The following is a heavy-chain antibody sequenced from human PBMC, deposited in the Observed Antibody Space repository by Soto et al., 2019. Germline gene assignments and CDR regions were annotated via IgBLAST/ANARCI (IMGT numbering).Heavy chain of an antibody. CDR2: ISGSGGST. J-gene: IGHJ4*02. D-gene: IGHD1-7*01. V-gene: IGHV3-23*01. CDR1: GFTFSSYA. CDR3: ATKELPNEPFDY. Sequence: EVQLLESGGGLVQPGGSLRLSCAASGFTFSSYAMGWVRQAPGKGLEWVSAISGSGGSTYYADSVKGRFTISRDNSKNTLYLQMNSLRAEDTAVYYCATKELPNEPFDYWGQGTLVTVSS.